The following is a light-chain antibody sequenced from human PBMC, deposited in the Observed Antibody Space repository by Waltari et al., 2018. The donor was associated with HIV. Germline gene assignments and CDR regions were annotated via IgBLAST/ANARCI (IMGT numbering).Light chain of an antibody. CDR2: EVT. Sequence: QSALTQPASGSGSPGQSTTISCTGTSRNVGRDDLVSWYQQHPGEAPKLIIYEVTKRPSGVSNRFSGSKSGNTASLTISGLQAEDEADYYCCSCPRSGIRYVFGTGTKVTVL. CDR1: SRNVGRDDL. V-gene: IGLV2-23*02. J-gene: IGLJ1*01. CDR3: CSCPRSGIRYV.